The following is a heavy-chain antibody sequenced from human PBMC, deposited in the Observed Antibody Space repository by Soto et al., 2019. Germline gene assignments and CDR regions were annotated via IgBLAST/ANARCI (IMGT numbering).Heavy chain of an antibody. D-gene: IGHD6-13*01. Sequence: QLQLQESGPGLVKPAETLSLTCTVPGGSISSSDYWWGWIRQPPGKGLEWIGSIYYTGSTYYNPALKRRVIISVDTSKNQFSLRLSSVTAADTAVYYCARQIGRGSWSLDHWGQGTLVTVSS. CDR1: GGSISSSDYW. J-gene: IGHJ4*02. CDR3: ARQIGRGSWSLDH. CDR2: IYYTGST. V-gene: IGHV4-39*01.